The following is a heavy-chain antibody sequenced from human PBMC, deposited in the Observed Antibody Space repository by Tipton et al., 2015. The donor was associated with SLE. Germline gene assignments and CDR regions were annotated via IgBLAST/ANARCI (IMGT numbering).Heavy chain of an antibody. V-gene: IGHV4-59*08. CDR1: GGSISSYY. Sequence: TLSLTCTVSGGSISSYYWSWIRQPPGKGLERIGYIYYSGSTNYNPSLKSRVTISVDTSKNQFSLKLSSVTAADTAVYYCARRLNSPPPVLIDAFDIWGQGTMVTVS. CDR3: ARRLNSPPPVLIDAFDI. D-gene: IGHD3-9*01. CDR2: IYYSGST. J-gene: IGHJ3*02.